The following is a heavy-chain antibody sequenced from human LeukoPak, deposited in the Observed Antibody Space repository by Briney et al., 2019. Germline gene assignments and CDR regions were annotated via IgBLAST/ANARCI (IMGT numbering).Heavy chain of an antibody. Sequence: GGSLRLSCAASGFTVSSNYMSLVRQAPGKGLEWVSVIYSGGSTYYADSVKGRFTISRDNSKNTLYLQMNSLRAEDTAVYYCARDSGSSWYGESYYYYGMDVWGQGTTVTVSS. D-gene: IGHD6-13*01. J-gene: IGHJ6*02. CDR1: GFTVSSNY. CDR2: IYSGGST. V-gene: IGHV3-53*01. CDR3: ARDSGSSWYGESYYYYGMDV.